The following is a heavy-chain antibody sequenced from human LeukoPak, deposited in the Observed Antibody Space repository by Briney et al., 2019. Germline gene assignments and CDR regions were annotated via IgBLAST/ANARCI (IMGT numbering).Heavy chain of an antibody. J-gene: IGHJ6*03. Sequence: ASVKVSCKASAYTSPNYGITWVRQAPGRGLEWTGWISTYNGNTQYAQKFQGRVTMTTDTPTKTVYMELSNLRSNDTAVYYCALPAKGAFFYYYMEVWGKGTTVTVSS. CDR3: ALPAKGAFFYYYMEV. V-gene: IGHV1-18*01. D-gene: IGHD2-2*01. CDR2: ISTYNGNT. CDR1: AYTSPNYG.